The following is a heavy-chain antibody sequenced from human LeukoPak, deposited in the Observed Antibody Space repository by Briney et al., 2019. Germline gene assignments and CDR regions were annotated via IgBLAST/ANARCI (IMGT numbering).Heavy chain of an antibody. Sequence: GASVKVSCKASGYTFTGYYMHWVRQAPGQGLEWMGWINPNSGGTNYAQKFQGRVTMTRDTSISTAYMELSRLRSDDMAVYYCARGGEDYYDSSGYYEYWGQGTLVTVSS. CDR1: GYTFTGYY. J-gene: IGHJ4*02. CDR2: INPNSGGT. D-gene: IGHD3-22*01. V-gene: IGHV1-2*02. CDR3: ARGGEDYYDSSGYYEY.